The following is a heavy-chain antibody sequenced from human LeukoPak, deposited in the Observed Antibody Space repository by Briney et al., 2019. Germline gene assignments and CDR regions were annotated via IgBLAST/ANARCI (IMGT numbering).Heavy chain of an antibody. D-gene: IGHD1-1*01. CDR3: VSGSYGVSANGMDV. CDR2: IIPILGIA. CDR1: GGTFSSYA. V-gene: IGHV1-69*04. J-gene: IGHJ6*02. Sequence: SVKVSCKASGGTFSSYAISWVRQAPGQGLEWMGRIIPILGIANYAQKFQGRVTVTADKSTSTAYMELSSLRSEDTAVYYCVSGSYGVSANGMDVWGQGTMVTVSS.